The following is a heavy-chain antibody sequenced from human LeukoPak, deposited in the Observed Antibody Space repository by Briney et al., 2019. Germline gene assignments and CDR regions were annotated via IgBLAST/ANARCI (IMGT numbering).Heavy chain of an antibody. CDR1: GFTFSSYA. CDR3: ARDGVEFYNWFDP. Sequence: GGSLRLSCAASGFTFSSYAMSWVRQAPGKGLEWVSGISGSDGSTYYADSVKGRFTISRDNSKNTLYLQMNSLRAEDTAVYYCARDGVEFYNWFDPWGQGTLVTVSS. J-gene: IGHJ5*02. V-gene: IGHV3-23*01. CDR2: ISGSDGST. D-gene: IGHD2-21*01.